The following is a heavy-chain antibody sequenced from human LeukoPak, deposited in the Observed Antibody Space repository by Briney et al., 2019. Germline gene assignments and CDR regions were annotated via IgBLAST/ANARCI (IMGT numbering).Heavy chain of an antibody. CDR2: IYYSGST. Sequence: PSETLSLTCTVSGGSISSSSYYWGWIRQPPGKGLEWIGSIYYSGSTNYNPSLKSRVTITGDTSKNQFSLRLSSVTAADTAVYYCARASYSYDINGWVPFDYWGQGTLVTVSS. J-gene: IGHJ4*02. CDR1: GGSISSSSYY. CDR3: ARASYSYDINGWVPFDY. V-gene: IGHV4-39*07. D-gene: IGHD3-22*01.